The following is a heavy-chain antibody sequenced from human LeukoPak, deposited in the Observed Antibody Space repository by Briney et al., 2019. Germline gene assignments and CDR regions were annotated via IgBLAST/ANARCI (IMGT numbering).Heavy chain of an antibody. V-gene: IGHV3-23*01. CDR3: EKRISEAVTSTPDFDY. D-gene: IGHD6-19*01. CDR2: ISSGGTT. J-gene: IGHJ4*02. Sequence: GRTLRLSCAASGFTFTSYAMTWVRQAPGKGLDWVSTISSGGTTYYADSVKGRFTISRDNSKNTLYLQMNRLRAEDTAVYYCEKRISEAVTSTPDFDYWGQGTLVTVSS. CDR1: GFTFTSYA.